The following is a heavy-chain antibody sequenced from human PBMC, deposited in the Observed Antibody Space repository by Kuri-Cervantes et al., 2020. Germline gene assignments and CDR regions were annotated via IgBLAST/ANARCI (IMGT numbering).Heavy chain of an antibody. Sequence: GESLKISCAASGFAFEDHAINWVRQAPGKGLEWVSGISGSGNSGYSSDSVKGRFTLSRDKARSTVYLHMNSLRAEDTAMYYCARGVYYYDSRETNYYYYMDVWGKGTTVTVSS. CDR2: ISGSGNSG. CDR3: ARGVYYYDSRETNYYYYMDV. CDR1: GFAFEDHA. D-gene: IGHD3-22*01. V-gene: IGHV3-23*01. J-gene: IGHJ6*03.